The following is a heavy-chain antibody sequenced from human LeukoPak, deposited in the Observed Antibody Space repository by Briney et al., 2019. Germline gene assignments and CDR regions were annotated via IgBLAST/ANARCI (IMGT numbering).Heavy chain of an antibody. J-gene: IGHJ4*02. CDR2: INSDGSST. CDR1: GFTFSSYW. D-gene: IGHD3-22*01. Sequence: GGSLRLSCAASGFTFSSYWMHWVRQAPGKGLVWVSRINSDGSSTSYADSVKGRFTISRDNAKNTLYLQMNSLRAEDTAVYYCARAQGHYYDSSGYYYDCYFDYWGQGTLVTVFS. CDR3: ARAQGHYYDSSGYYYDCYFDY. V-gene: IGHV3-74*01.